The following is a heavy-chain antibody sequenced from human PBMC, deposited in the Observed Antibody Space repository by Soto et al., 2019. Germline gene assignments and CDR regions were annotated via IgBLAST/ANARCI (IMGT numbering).Heavy chain of an antibody. Sequence: PSETLSLTCAVSGGSISSSNWWSWVRQPPGKGLEWIGEIYHSGSTNYNPSLKSRVTISVDKSKNQFSLKLSSVTAADTAVYYCARFLVGDQLLFYYFDYWGQGTLVTVSS. CDR1: GGSISSSNW. CDR3: ARFLVGDQLLFYYFDY. CDR2: IYHSGST. J-gene: IGHJ4*02. V-gene: IGHV4-4*02. D-gene: IGHD2-2*01.